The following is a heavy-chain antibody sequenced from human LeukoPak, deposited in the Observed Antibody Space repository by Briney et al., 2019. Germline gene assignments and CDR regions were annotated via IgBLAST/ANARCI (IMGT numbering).Heavy chain of an antibody. CDR2: VNHRGYT. V-gene: IGHV4-34*01. CDR1: GTSFSSYY. D-gene: IGHD4-17*01. Sequence: KPSETLSLTFGVSGTSFSSYYCSWIRQTPRKGLEWIGEVNHRGYTNMNPSLKSRVTISVDASTNQFSLRMNPVTAADTAVYFCARMTTGHDYWGQGNLVTVSS. CDR3: ARMTTGHDY. J-gene: IGHJ4*02.